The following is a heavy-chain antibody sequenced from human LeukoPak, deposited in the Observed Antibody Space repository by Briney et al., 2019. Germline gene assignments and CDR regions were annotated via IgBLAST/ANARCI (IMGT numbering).Heavy chain of an antibody. CDR1: GVSFSGYY. CDR3: ARVVVVTPHYCDYYGMDV. V-gene: IGHV4-34*01. Sequence: SSEALSLTCAVYGVSFSGYYWSWVRQPPGKGLEWVGEINRSGSTNYNQSLKSRVTISVDTSKNQFSLELSSVTAADTAVYYCARVVVVTPHYCDYYGMDVWGQGTTVTVSS. CDR2: INRSGST. D-gene: IGHD2-21*02. J-gene: IGHJ6*02.